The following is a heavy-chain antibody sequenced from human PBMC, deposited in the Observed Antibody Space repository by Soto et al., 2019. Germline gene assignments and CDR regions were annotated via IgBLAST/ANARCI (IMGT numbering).Heavy chain of an antibody. CDR3: ARGSYDILTGYYYYMDV. V-gene: IGHV1-69*02. CDR2: IFPILGIA. CDR1: GGTFSSYT. D-gene: IGHD3-9*01. Sequence: SVKVSCKASGGTFSSYTISWVRQAPGQGFELIGRIFPILGIANYAQKFQGRVTITADKSTSTAYMELSSLRSEDTAVYYCARGSYDILTGYYYYMDVWGKGTTVTVSS. J-gene: IGHJ6*03.